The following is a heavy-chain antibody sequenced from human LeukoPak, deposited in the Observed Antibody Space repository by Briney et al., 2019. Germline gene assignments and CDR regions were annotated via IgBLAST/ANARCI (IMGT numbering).Heavy chain of an antibody. CDR1: GGSISSGDYY. D-gene: IGHD3-22*01. Sequence: SETLSLTCTVSGGSISSGDYYLSWIRQPPGKGLEWIAYMYYSGSTYYNPSLKSRVTMSADTSKNRLSLKLSSVTAADTAVYYCARPYYYDSRIDPWGQGILVTVSS. J-gene: IGHJ5*02. CDR2: MYYSGST. CDR3: ARPYYYDSRIDP. V-gene: IGHV4-30-4*01.